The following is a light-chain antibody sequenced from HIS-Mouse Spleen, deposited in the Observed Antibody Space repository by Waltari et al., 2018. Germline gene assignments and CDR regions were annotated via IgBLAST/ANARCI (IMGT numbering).Light chain of an antibody. J-gene: IGLJ2*01. CDR3: SSYAGSNNLV. CDR2: EVS. CDR1: SSDVGGYNY. Sequence: QSALTQPPSASGSPGQSVTIPCTGTSSDVGGYNYVSWYQQHPGKAPNLMIYEVSQRPSGVPDRFSGSKSGNTASLTVSGLQAEDEADYYCSSYAGSNNLVFGGGTKLTVL. V-gene: IGLV2-8*01.